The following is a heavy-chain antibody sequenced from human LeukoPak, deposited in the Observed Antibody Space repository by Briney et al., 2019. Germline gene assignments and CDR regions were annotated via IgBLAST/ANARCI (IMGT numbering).Heavy chain of an antibody. V-gene: IGHV3-48*01. CDR3: AKGTTGT. J-gene: IGHJ5*02. CDR2: IGRDGNTI. D-gene: IGHD2-8*02. CDR1: GFTFTPYT. Sequence: GGSLRLSCAATGFTFTPYTMNWFRQPPGKGLEWVSYIGRDGNTIYCADSVKGRFTISRDIAKKSLFLQMDSLRVEDTAMYYCAKGTTGTWGQGTLVTVSS.